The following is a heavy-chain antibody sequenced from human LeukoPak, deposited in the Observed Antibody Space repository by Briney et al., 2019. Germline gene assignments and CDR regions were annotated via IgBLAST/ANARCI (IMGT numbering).Heavy chain of an antibody. D-gene: IGHD3-22*01. V-gene: IGHV3-48*03. Sequence: GGSLRLSCSASGFSISNYEENWVRQAPGKGLEWVSYISSSGSTTYYADSVKGRFTISRDNAKNSLYLQMNSLRAEDTAVYYCARGNYYENSGYSVLRAFDIWGQRTMVTVSS. CDR1: GFSISNYE. CDR3: ARGNYYENSGYSVLRAFDI. CDR2: ISSSGSTT. J-gene: IGHJ3*02.